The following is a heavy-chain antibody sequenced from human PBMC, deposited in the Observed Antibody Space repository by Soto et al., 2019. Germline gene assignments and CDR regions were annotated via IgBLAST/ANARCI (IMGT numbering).Heavy chain of an antibody. D-gene: IGHD5-12*01. V-gene: IGHV4-59*01. Sequence: PSETLSLTCTVSGGSISSYYWSWIRQPPGKGLEWIGYIYYSGSTNYNPSLKGRVTISVDTSKNQFSLKLSSVTAADTAVYYCARGPPRGYSGYDYDDYFDYWGQGTLVTVSS. CDR3: ARGPPRGYSGYDYDDYFDY. CDR1: GGSISSYY. J-gene: IGHJ4*02. CDR2: IYYSGST.